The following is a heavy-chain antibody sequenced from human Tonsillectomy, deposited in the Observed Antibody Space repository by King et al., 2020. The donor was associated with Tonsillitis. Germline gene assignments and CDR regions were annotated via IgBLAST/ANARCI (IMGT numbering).Heavy chain of an antibody. D-gene: IGHD1-26*01. CDR1: GGSISSSDHY. CDR3: VRYVSGSFYY. Sequence: QVQLQESGPGVVKPSETLSLTCAVSGGSISSSDHYWAWIRQPPGKGLEWIGYLYNSVTIFYNPSLKIRITISGGTSENRFSLKLSAVTAADTAVYFCVRYVSGSFYYWGQGALVTVSS. J-gene: IGHJ4*02. V-gene: IGHV4-39*01. CDR2: LYNSVTI.